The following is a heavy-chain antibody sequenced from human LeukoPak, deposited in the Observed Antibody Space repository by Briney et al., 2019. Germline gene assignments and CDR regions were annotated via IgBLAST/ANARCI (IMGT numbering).Heavy chain of an antibody. CDR2: IYYSGST. V-gene: IGHV4-39*07. D-gene: IGHD6-6*01. CDR3: ARDRREQLVDWFDP. J-gene: IGHJ5*02. Sequence: SETLSLTCTVSGGSISSSSYYWGWIRQPPGKGLEWIGSIYYSGSTYYNPSLKSRVTISVDTSKNQFSLKLSSVTAADTAVYYCARDRREQLVDWFDPWGQGTLVTVSS. CDR1: GGSISSSSYY.